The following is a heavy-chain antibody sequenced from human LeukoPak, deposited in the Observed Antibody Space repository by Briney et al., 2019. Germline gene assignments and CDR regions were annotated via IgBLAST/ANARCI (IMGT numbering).Heavy chain of an antibody. J-gene: IGHJ6*03. V-gene: IGHV5-51*01. D-gene: IGHD3-10*01. CDR3: ARLGSGGFGELLWYMDV. CDR1: GYSFTSNW. CDR2: IYPGDSDT. Sequence: RGESLKISCKGSGYSFTSNWIGWVRQMPGKGLEWMGIIYPGDSDTRYSPSFQGQVTISADKSISTAYLQWSSLKASDTAMYYCARLGSGGFGELLWYMDVWGKGTTVTVSS.